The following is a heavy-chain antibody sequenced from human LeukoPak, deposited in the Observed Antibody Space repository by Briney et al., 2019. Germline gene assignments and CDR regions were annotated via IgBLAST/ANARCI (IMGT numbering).Heavy chain of an antibody. CDR1: GYTFTGYY. J-gene: IGHJ4*02. Sequence: PVASVKVSCKASGYTFTGYYIHWVRQAPGQGLEWMGWVNPNSSGTNYAQNFQGRVTMTRDTSISTAYMELGRLGSDDTAVYYCARAGYYDSSGYYHPFDYWGQGVLVTVSS. V-gene: IGHV1-2*02. D-gene: IGHD3-22*01. CDR2: VNPNSSGT. CDR3: ARAGYYDSSGYYHPFDY.